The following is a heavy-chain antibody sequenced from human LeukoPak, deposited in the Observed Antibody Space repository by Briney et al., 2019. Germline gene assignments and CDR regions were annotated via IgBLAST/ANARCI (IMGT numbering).Heavy chain of an antibody. D-gene: IGHD3-10*01. Sequence: PGRSLRLSCAASGFTFSSYAMHWVRQAPGKGLERVAVISYDGSNKYYADSVKGRFTISRDNSKNTLYLQMNSLRAEDTAVYYCARDGSPNWFGIDNWFDPWGQGTLVTVSS. CDR3: ARDGSPNWFGIDNWFDP. CDR2: ISYDGSNK. CDR1: GFTFSSYA. J-gene: IGHJ5*02. V-gene: IGHV3-30*04.